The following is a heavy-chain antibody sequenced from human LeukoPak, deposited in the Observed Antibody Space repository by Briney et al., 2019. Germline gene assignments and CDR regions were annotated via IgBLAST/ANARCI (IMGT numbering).Heavy chain of an antibody. CDR2: IYYSGSN. V-gene: IGHV4-59*12. D-gene: IGHD2-15*01. J-gene: IGHJ2*01. CDR1: GGSISSYY. CDR3: ARECLGSGRGGDFDL. Sequence: SETLSLTCTVSGGSISSYYWSWIRQPPGKGLEWIGYIYYSGSNNYNPSLKSRVTISIDTSKNQFSLKLTSVGAAETAVYYSARECLGSGRGGDFDLWGRGTLVTVSS.